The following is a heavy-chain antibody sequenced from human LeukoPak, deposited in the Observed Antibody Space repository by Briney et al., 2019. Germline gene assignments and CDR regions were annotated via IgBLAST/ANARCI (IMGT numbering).Heavy chain of an antibody. D-gene: IGHD3-10*01. CDR1: GGSVSSYY. CDR3: ARDGYYGSGLDY. V-gene: IGHV4-59*02. J-gene: IGHJ4*02. Sequence: SETLSLTCTVSGGSVSSYYWSWIRQPPGKGLESIGYIYYSGSTNYNPSLKSRVTISLDTSKNQFSLKLSSVPAADTAVYYCARDGYYGSGLDYWGQGTLVTVSS. CDR2: IYYSGST.